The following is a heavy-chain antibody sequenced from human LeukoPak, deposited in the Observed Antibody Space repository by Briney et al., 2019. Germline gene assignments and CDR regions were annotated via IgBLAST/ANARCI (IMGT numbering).Heavy chain of an antibody. CDR1: GGSISSHY. CDR2: IYYSGST. V-gene: IGHV4-59*11. Sequence: PSETLSLTCTVSGGSISSHYWSWIRQPPGKGLEWIGYIYYSGSTNYNPSLKSRVTISVDTSKNQFSQKLSSVTAADTAVYYCARSITIFGVVPLRGFDYWGQGTLVTVSS. D-gene: IGHD3-3*01. J-gene: IGHJ4*02. CDR3: ARSITIFGVVPLRGFDY.